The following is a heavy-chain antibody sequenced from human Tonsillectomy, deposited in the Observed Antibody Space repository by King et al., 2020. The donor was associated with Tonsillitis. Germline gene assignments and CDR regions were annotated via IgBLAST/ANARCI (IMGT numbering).Heavy chain of an antibody. J-gene: IGHJ3*02. V-gene: IGHV3-33*08. Sequence: VQLVESGGGVVQPGRSLRLSCAASGFTFSSYGMHWVRQAPGKGLEWVAVIWYDGSNKYYADSVKGRFTISRDNSKNTLYLQMNSLRAEDTAVYYCAREWDAFDIWGRGTMVTISS. CDR2: IWYDGSNK. CDR3: AREWDAFDI. CDR1: GFTFSSYG.